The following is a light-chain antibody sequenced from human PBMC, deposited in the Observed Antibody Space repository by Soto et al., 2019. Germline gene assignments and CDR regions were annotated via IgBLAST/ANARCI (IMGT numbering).Light chain of an antibody. CDR3: QQYSDFLIS. CDR2: DAS. CDR1: QSISRS. J-gene: IGKJ3*01. Sequence: DIPMTQSPSTLSASVGDRVTITCRASQSISRSLAWYQQKPGKAPNLLIYDASSLEGGVPSRFSGSGFGTEFTLTITNSQPADFATYYCQQYSDFLISFGPGTTVDFK. V-gene: IGKV1-5*01.